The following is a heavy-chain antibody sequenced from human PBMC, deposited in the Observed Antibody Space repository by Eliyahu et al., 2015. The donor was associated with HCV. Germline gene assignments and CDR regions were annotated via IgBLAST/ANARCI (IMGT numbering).Heavy chain of an antibody. D-gene: IGHD3-16*01. CDR3: AKALGVWGTNFTPGGY. Sequence: QVQLVESGGGVVQPGRSLRLSCAASGFTFSSYGMPWVRQAPGKGLEWVAVISYDGSNKYYADSVKGRFTIPRDNSKNTLYLQMNSLRAEDTAVYYCAKALGVWGTNFTPGGYWGQGTLVTVSS. V-gene: IGHV3-30*18. CDR2: ISYDGSNK. CDR1: GFTFSSYG. J-gene: IGHJ4*02.